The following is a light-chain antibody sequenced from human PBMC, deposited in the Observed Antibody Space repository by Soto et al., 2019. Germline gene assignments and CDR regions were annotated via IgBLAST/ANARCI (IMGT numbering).Light chain of an antibody. CDR1: QSINTY. CDR2: DAS. J-gene: IGKJ4*01. V-gene: IGKV3-11*01. Sequence: DIVLTQFPATLSLSPGERATLSCRASQSINTYLAWYQQKPGQPPRLLISDASNRATGTPARFSGSGSGTDFTLTISSLEAEDFAVYSCQQRSDWPPLTFGGGTKVEIK. CDR3: QQRSDWPPLT.